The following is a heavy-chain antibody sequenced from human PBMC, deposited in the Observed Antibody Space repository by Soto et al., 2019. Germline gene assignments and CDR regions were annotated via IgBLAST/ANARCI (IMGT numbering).Heavy chain of an antibody. Sequence: SETLSLTCAVSGFFISSGNYWGWIRKPPGKGLEWIGSIFHGGNTYYNPSLKGRVTISVDMSKNQFSLKLNSVTAADTAVYYCARARWYDAFDVWGQGTVVTVSS. CDR2: IFHGGNT. D-gene: IGHD2-15*01. J-gene: IGHJ3*01. CDR1: GFFISSGNY. V-gene: IGHV4-38-2*01. CDR3: ARARWYDAFDV.